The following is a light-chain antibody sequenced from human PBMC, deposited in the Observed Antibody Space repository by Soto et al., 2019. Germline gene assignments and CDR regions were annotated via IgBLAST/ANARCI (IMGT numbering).Light chain of an antibody. CDR2: GAS. CDR3: QQYDNWPRT. V-gene: IGKV3-15*01. Sequence: EIVMTQSPATLSVSPGERATLSCRASQSVSSNLAWYQRKPGQAPRLLIYGASTRATGIPARFSGSGSGTQFTLTISSLQSEDFALYYCQQYDNWPRTFGQGIKLEIK. J-gene: IGKJ2*01. CDR1: QSVSSN.